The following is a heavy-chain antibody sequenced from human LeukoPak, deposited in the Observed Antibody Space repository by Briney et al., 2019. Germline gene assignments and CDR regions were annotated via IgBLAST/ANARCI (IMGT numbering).Heavy chain of an antibody. J-gene: IGHJ6*02. V-gene: IGHV1-2*06. CDR2: INPNSGGT. Sequence: GASVKVSCKASGCTFTGYYMHWVRQAPGQGLEWMGRINPNSGGTNYAQKFQGRVTMTRDTSISTAYMELSRLRSDDTAVYYCARAGVVNYYYYYGMDVWGQGTTVTVSS. D-gene: IGHD3-3*01. CDR1: GCTFTGYY. CDR3: ARAGVVNYYYYYGMDV.